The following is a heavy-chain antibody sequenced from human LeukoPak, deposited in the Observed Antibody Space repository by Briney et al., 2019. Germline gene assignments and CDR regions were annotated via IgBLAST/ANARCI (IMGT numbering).Heavy chain of an antibody. CDR2: IYTSGST. Sequence: SETLSLTCTVSGGSISSGSYYWSWIRQPAGKGLEWIGRIYTSGSTNYNPSLKSRVTISVDTSKNQFSLRLRYVTAADTAVYYCARVTGYMVEDFFDYWGQGTLVTVPS. J-gene: IGHJ4*02. CDR1: GGSISSGSYY. V-gene: IGHV4-61*02. D-gene: IGHD3-9*01. CDR3: ARVTGYMVEDFFDY.